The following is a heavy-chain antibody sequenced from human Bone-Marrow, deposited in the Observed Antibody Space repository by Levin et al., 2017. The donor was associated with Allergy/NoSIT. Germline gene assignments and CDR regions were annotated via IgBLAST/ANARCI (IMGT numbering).Heavy chain of an antibody. J-gene: IGHJ6*02. CDR2: ISYDGATQ. CDR3: ARSRSLFYFYAMDA. V-gene: IGHV3-30-3*01. Sequence: SCAASEFALGDYSIHWVRQAPGKGLEWVALISYDGATQHYPDSVRGRFTISRDNSKRIVFLEVGSLKPEDTGIYYCARSRSLFYFYAMDAWGQGTTVTVSS. D-gene: IGHD6-13*01. CDR1: EFALGDYS.